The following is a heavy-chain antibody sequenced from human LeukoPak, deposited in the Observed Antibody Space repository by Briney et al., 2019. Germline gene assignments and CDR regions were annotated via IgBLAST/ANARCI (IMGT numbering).Heavy chain of an antibody. V-gene: IGHV4-61*01. CDR2: IYYSGST. CDR3: AGDLNWVGPYGMDV. CDR1: GVSISSGNYY. D-gene: IGHD2-15*01. J-gene: IGHJ6*02. Sequence: SETLSLTCTVSGVSISSGNYYWSWIRQPPGKGLEWIGFIYYSGSTNYNPSLKSRVTISVDTSKNQFSLKLSSVTAADTAVYYCAGDLNWVGPYGMDVWGQGTAVTVSS.